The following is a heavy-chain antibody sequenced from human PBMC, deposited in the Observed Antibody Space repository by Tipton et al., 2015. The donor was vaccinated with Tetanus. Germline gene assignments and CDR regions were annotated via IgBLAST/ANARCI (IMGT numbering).Heavy chain of an antibody. CDR1: GGSINRDTYY. V-gene: IGHV4-39*07. D-gene: IGHD1-14*01. J-gene: IGHJ4*02. Sequence: TLSLTCTVSGGSINRDTYYWVWIRQTPERGLEWIGNLHFSGNAYYNPSLKSRVIISIDTSKNQFSLKLSSVTAADTAVYYCAKITVAHTNEFDYWGQGTLVTVSS. CDR3: AKITVAHTNEFDY. CDR2: LHFSGNA.